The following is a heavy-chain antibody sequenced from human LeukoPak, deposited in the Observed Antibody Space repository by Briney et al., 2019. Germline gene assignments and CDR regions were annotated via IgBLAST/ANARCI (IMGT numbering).Heavy chain of an antibody. CDR1: GYTFTGYY. CDR3: ARERTDILTGYMYY. CDR2: INPNSGGT. Sequence: ASVKVSCKASGYTFTGYYMHWVRQAPGQGLEWMGWINPNSGGTNYAQKFQGRVTMTRDTSTSTVYMELSSLRSEDTAVYYCARERTDILTGYMYYWGQGTLVTVSS. D-gene: IGHD3-9*01. J-gene: IGHJ4*02. V-gene: IGHV1-2*02.